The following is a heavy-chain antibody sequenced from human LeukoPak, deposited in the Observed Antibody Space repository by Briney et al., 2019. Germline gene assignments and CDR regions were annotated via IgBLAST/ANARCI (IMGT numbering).Heavy chain of an antibody. CDR3: ARHYGSGTYPLDY. V-gene: IGHV4-59*08. J-gene: IGHJ4*02. D-gene: IGHD3-10*01. Sequence: SETLSLTCTVSGGSISGYYWSWIRQSPGKGLEWIGYIYYSGSTNYNPSLESRVTISVGTSKNQFSLKLSSVTAADTAVYYCARHYGSGTYPLDYWGQGTLVTVSS. CDR1: GGSISGYY. CDR2: IYYSGST.